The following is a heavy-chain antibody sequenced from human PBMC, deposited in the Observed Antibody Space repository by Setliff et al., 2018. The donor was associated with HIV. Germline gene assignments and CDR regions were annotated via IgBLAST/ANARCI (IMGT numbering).Heavy chain of an antibody. D-gene: IGHD6-19*01. CDR1: GGTFSSYA. J-gene: IGHJ4*02. CDR3: ARDREKQWPVLADCLFDF. V-gene: IGHV1-69*10. Sequence: ASVKVSCKASGGTFSSYAINWVRQAPGQGLEWMGGIIPILGIANYAQKFQGRVTITADKSTSTAYMELSSLRSEDTAVYYCARDREKQWPVLADCLFDFWGQGTLVTVSS. CDR2: IIPILGIA.